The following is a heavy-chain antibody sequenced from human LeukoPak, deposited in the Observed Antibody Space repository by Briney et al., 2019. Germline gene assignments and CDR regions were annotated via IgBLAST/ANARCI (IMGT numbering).Heavy chain of an antibody. D-gene: IGHD6-13*01. J-gene: IGHJ5*02. CDR1: GGSISSGGYY. CDR3: ARGGDSSSWSRLKNWFDP. CDR2: IYYSGST. V-gene: IGHV4-31*03. Sequence: SETLSLTCTVSGGSISSGGYYWSWIRQHPGKGLEWIGYIYYSGSTYYNPSLKSRVTISVDTPKNQFSLKLSSVTAADTAVYYCARGGDSSSWSRLKNWFDPWGQGTLVTVSS.